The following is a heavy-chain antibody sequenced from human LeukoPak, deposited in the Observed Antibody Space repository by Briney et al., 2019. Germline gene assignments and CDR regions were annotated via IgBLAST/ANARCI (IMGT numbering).Heavy chain of an antibody. V-gene: IGHV4-38-2*02. D-gene: IGHD5-18*01. CDR2: IYHSGST. Sequence: PSETLSLTCTVSGYSISSGYYWGWIRQPPGKGLEWIGSIYHSGSTYYNPSLKSRVTISVDTSKNQFSLKLSSVTAADTAVYYCARHGTLGYAFDIWGQGTMVTVSS. J-gene: IGHJ3*02. CDR1: GYSISSGYY. CDR3: ARHGTLGYAFDI.